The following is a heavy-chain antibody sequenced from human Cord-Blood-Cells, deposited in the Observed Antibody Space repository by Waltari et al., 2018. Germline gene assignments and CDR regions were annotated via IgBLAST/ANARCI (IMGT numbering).Heavy chain of an antibody. CDR1: GYTFTGYH. CDR2: INPNSGGT. Sequence: QVQLVQSGAEVKKPGAAVKVPCKASGYTFTGYHTHWVRQAPGQGLEWMGWINPNSGGTNYAQKFQGRVTMTRDTSISTAYMELSRLRSDDTAVYYCASSRHWGSGVDYWGQGTLVTVSS. CDR3: ASSRHWGSGVDY. J-gene: IGHJ4*02. V-gene: IGHV1-2*02. D-gene: IGHD7-27*01.